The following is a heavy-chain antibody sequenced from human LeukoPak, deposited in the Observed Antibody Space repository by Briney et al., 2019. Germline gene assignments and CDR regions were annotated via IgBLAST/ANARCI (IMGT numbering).Heavy chain of an antibody. J-gene: IGHJ6*02. CDR2: IRYDGSNK. V-gene: IGHV3-30*02. D-gene: IGHD1-1*01. CDR3: AKEGRQLYYYGMDV. Sequence: GGSLRLFCAASGFTFSSYGMHWVRQAPGKGLEWVAFIRYDGSNKYYADSVKGRFTISRDNSKNTLYLQMNSLRVEDTAVYYCAKEGRQLYYYGMDVWGQGTTVTVSS. CDR1: GFTFSSYG.